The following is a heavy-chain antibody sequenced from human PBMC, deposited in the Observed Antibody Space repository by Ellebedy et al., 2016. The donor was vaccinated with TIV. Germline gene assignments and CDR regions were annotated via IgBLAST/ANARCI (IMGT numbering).Heavy chain of an antibody. CDR3: ARDNGESIKYYYYYGMDV. CDR1: GYTFTSYY. V-gene: IGHV1-46*01. J-gene: IGHJ6*02. D-gene: IGHD4-17*01. Sequence: AASVKVSCKASGYTFTSYYMHWVRQAPGQGLEWMGIINPSGGSTSYAQKFQGRVTMTRDTSISTAYMELSRLRSEDTAVYYCARDNGESIKYYYYYGMDVWGQGTTVTVSS. CDR2: INPSGGST.